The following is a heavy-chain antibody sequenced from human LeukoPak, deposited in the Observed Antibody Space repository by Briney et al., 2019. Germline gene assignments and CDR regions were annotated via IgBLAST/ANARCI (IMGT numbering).Heavy chain of an antibody. CDR2: IARSGSPI. CDR1: GFTFSSYV. Sequence: GGSLRLSCSASGFTFSSYVMNWVRQAPGKGLEWVSYIARSGSPIYYADSVKGRFTISRDNAKNSLYLQMNSLRAEDTAVYYCERDKAPYCGGDCFAFDVWGQGTMVTVSS. J-gene: IGHJ3*01. D-gene: IGHD2-21*02. V-gene: IGHV3-48*03. CDR3: ERDKAPYCGGDCFAFDV.